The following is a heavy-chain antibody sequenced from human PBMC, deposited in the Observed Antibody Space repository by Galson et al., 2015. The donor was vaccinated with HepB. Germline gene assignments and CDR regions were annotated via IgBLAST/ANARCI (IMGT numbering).Heavy chain of an antibody. CDR2: ISGSGGTT. CDR3: AKGSDYGWANFDY. J-gene: IGHJ4*02. CDR1: GFTFSTYA. D-gene: IGHD3-10*01. Sequence: SLRLSCAAPGFTFSTYAMSWVRQAPGKGLEWVSGISGSGGTTYYADSVKARFTISRDNSKNTLYLQMNSLRVEDTAVYYCAKGSDYGWANFDYWGQGTLVTVSS. V-gene: IGHV3-23*01.